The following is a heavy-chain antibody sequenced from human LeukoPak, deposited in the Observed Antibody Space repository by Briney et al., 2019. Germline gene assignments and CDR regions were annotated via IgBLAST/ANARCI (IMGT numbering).Heavy chain of an antibody. Sequence: GASVKVCCKASGYTFTNYFLHWVRQAPGQGLEWMGIINPSGGATSYTQNFQGRVTMTRDTSTSTVYMELSSLRSEDTAMYYCARDLKSSASLEDWGQGTLVTVSS. CDR2: INPSGGAT. CDR3: ARDLKSSASLED. CDR1: GYTFTNYF. D-gene: IGHD3-22*01. V-gene: IGHV1-46*01. J-gene: IGHJ4*02.